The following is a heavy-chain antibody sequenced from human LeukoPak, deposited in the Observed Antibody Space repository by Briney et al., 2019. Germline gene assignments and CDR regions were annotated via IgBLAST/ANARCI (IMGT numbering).Heavy chain of an antibody. CDR1: GYTFTGYY. J-gene: IGHJ6*02. V-gene: IGHV1-2*02. D-gene: IGHD3-10*01. CDR2: INPNSGGT. Sequence: ASVKVSCKASGYTFTGYYMHWVRQAPGQGLEWMGWINPNSGGTNYAEKFQGRVTMTRDTSISTAYMELSRLRSDDTAVYYCARCVPARSYYGSGFEYGMDVWGQGTTVTVSS. CDR3: ARCVPARSYYGSGFEYGMDV.